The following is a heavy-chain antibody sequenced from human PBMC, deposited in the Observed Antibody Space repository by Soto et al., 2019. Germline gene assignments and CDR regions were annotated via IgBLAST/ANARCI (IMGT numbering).Heavy chain of an antibody. CDR2: IYYSGST. J-gene: IGHJ6*03. D-gene: IGHD3-3*01. V-gene: IGHV4-59*08. Sequence: SETLSLTCTVSGGSISSYYWSWIRQPPGKGLEWIGYIYYSGSTNYNPSLKSRVTISVDTSKNQFSLKLSSVTAADTAVYYCASLITIFGVVHPYHLAVWGKGTTVTVSS. CDR1: GGSISSYY. CDR3: ASLITIFGVVHPYHLAV.